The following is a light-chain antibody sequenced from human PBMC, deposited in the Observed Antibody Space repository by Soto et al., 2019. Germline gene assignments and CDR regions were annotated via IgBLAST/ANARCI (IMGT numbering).Light chain of an antibody. V-gene: IGKV1-5*03. CDR2: KAS. J-gene: IGKJ4*01. CDR1: QSISNW. CDR3: QQYDSYRLT. Sequence: DIQMTQSPSTLSASVGDRVTITCRASQSISNWLAWYQQKPGKAPKLLISKASSLESGVPSRFSGSGSGTEFTLTISSLQPDDFVTYYCQQYDSYRLTFGGETKVEIK.